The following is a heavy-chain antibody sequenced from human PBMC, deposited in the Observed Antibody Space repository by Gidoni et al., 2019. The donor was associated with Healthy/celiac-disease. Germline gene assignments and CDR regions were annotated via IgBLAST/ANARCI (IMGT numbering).Heavy chain of an antibody. CDR2: INPSGGST. CDR3: ARGDYGDYPALDY. Sequence: QVQLVHSGAEVKKPGASVKVSCQASVYTFTSDYMHWVRQSPGQGLEWMGIINPSGGSTSYAQKFQGRVTMTRDTSTSTVYMELSSLRSEDTAVYYCARGDYGDYPALDYWGQGTLVTVSS. V-gene: IGHV1-46*01. D-gene: IGHD4-17*01. J-gene: IGHJ4*02. CDR1: VYTFTSDY.